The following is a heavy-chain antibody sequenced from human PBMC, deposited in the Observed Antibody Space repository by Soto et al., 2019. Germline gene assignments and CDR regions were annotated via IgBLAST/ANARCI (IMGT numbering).Heavy chain of an antibody. Sequence: GVYLRLSCAPSGFTFSSYAISWVSQATGQGQEWVSAISGSGGSTYYADSVKGRFTISSDNSKNSLYLQLSSLRAEYSVVYYCATSSVSSSWEKFWYWGKGTLVTVCS. J-gene: IGHJ4*02. V-gene: IGHV3-23*01. CDR2: ISGSGGST. D-gene: IGHD6-13*01. CDR3: ATSSVSSSWEKFWY. CDR1: GFTFSSYA.